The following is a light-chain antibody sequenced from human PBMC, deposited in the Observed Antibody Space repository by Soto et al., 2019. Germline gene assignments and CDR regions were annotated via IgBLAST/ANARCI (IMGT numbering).Light chain of an antibody. J-gene: IGLJ1*01. CDR1: SSDVGAYNY. CDR2: DVR. V-gene: IGLV2-11*01. CDR3: CSSAGTYTSLYV. Sequence: QSALTQPRSVSGSPGQSVTISCTGTSSDVGAYNYVSWYQQHPGKAPKLLIYDVRNRPSGVPYRFTGSKSGNTASLTISGLQADDEADYYCCSSAGTYTSLYVFGAGTKLTVL.